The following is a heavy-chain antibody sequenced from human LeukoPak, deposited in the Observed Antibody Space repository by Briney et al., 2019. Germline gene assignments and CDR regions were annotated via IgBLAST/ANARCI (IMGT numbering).Heavy chain of an antibody. CDR3: ASNGQHIRPNSFDY. Sequence: GGSLRLSCAASGFTFSSYAMSWVRQAPGKGLEWVSVIYSGGSTYYADSVKGRFTISRDNSKKTLYLQMNSLRAEDTAVYYCASNGQHIRPNSFDYWGQGTLVTVSS. CDR2: IYSGGST. V-gene: IGHV3-66*01. J-gene: IGHJ4*02. D-gene: IGHD2-8*01. CDR1: GFTFSSYA.